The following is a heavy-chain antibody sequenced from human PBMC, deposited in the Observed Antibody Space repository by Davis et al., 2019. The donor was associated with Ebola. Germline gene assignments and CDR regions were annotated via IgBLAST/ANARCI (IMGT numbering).Heavy chain of an antibody. CDR2: ISYDGINK. CDR1: GFTFNNYG. D-gene: IGHD6-19*01. CDR3: ARNPLARFMGGVSSGWSLVA. J-gene: IGHJ4*02. Sequence: GGSLRLSCAASGFTFNNYGMHWVRQAPGKGPEWVALISYDGINKFYADSVKGRFTISRDNSKNTLYLQTDSLRAEDTAVYYCARNPLARFMGGVSSGWSLVAWGQGALVTVSS. V-gene: IGHV3-30-3*01.